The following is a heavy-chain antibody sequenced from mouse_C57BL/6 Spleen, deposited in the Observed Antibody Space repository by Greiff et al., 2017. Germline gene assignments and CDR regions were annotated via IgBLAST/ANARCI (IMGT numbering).Heavy chain of an antibody. CDR3: ARRDGYLFFDY. V-gene: IGHV1-9*01. CDR2: ILPGSGST. CDR1: GYTFTGYW. Sequence: QVQLQQSGAELMKPGASVKLSCKATGYTFTGYWIEWVKQRPGHGLEWIGEILPGSGSTNYNEKFKGKATFTADTSSNTAYMQLSSLTTKDSAIYYCARRDGYLFFDYWGQGTTLTVSS. D-gene: IGHD2-3*01. J-gene: IGHJ2*01.